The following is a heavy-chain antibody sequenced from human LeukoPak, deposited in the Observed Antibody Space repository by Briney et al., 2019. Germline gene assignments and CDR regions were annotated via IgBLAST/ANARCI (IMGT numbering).Heavy chain of an antibody. J-gene: IGHJ4*02. D-gene: IGHD3-22*01. CDR2: IAYDGNNK. Sequence: GGSLRLSCAASGFTFSGNAMHWVRQTPGKGLEWLATIAYDGNNKHYADSVKGRFTISRDNSKNTLYLQMNSLRPEDTAVYYCTRGPGLCDTSYLDYWGQGTLVTVSS. CDR3: TRGPGLCDTSYLDY. CDR1: GFTFSGNA. V-gene: IGHV3-30-3*01.